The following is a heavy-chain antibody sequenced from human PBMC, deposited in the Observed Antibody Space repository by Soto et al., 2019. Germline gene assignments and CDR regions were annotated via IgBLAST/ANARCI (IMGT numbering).Heavy chain of an antibody. CDR2: ISAYNGNT. J-gene: IGHJ4*02. CDR1: GYTFTSYG. CDR3: ARDREDRQWLVIDFDY. V-gene: IGHV1-18*01. Sequence: ASVKVSCKASGYTFTSYGISWVRQAPGQGLEWMGWISAYNGNTNYAQKLQGRVTMTTDTSTSTAYMELRSLRSDDTAVYYCARDREDRQWLVIDFDYWGEGTLVTVSS. D-gene: IGHD6-19*01.